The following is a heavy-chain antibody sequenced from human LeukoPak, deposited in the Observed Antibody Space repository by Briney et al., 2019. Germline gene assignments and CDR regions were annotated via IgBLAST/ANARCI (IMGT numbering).Heavy chain of an antibody. CDR2: INPSGGST. Sequence: WASVKVSCKASGYTFTSYYMHWVRQAPGQGLEWMGIINPSGGSTSYAQKFQGRVTITADKSTSTAYMELSSLRSEDTAVYYCASSLNIVATIPYYYYGMDVWGQGTTVTVSS. CDR1: GYTFTSYY. D-gene: IGHD5-12*01. CDR3: ASSLNIVATIPYYYYGMDV. J-gene: IGHJ6*02. V-gene: IGHV1-46*01.